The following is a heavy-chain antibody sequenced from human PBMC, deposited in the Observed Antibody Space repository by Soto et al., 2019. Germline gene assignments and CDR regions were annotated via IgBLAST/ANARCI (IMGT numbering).Heavy chain of an antibody. Sequence: ASVKVSCKASGYTFTSYAMHWVRQAPGQRLEWMGWINAGNGNKNYSQRNQSIITITRNTNASPAYMVLSSLRSEDTAVYYCARACEVVTAPDYWGQGTLVTVSS. CDR3: ARACEVVTAPDY. D-gene: IGHD2-21*02. V-gene: IGHV1-3*01. CDR2: INAGNGNK. J-gene: IGHJ4*02. CDR1: GYTFTSYA.